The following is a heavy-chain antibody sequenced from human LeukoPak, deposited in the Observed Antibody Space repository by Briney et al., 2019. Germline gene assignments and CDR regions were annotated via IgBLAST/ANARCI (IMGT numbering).Heavy chain of an antibody. Sequence: SETLSLTCTVSGGSISSYYWSWIRQPAGKGLEWIGRIYTSGSTNYNPSLKSRVTMSVDTSKNQFSLKLSSVTAADTAVYYCAREDQRYFDWLSTGPFDYWGQGTLVTVSS. CDR3: AREDQRYFDWLSTGPFDY. CDR1: GGSISSYY. D-gene: IGHD3-9*01. CDR2: IYTSGST. V-gene: IGHV4-4*07. J-gene: IGHJ4*02.